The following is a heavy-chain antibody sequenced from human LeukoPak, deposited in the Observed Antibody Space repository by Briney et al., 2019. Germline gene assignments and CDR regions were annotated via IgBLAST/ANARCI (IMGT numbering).Heavy chain of an antibody. CDR3: VKDNREEDWFDP. J-gene: IGHJ5*02. V-gene: IGHV3-64D*09. D-gene: IGHD2/OR15-2a*01. CDR2: ISSNGHT. Sequence: GGSLRLSCSASGFTFRKYSMHWVRQGPGKGLEYVSAISSNGHTYYADSVKGRFTISRDNSKSTLYLQMSSLRPEDTAVYYCVKDNREEDWFDPWGQGTQVTVPS. CDR1: GFTFRKYS.